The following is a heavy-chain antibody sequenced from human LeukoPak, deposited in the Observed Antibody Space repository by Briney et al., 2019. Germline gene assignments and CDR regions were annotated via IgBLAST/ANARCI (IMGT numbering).Heavy chain of an antibody. CDR3: ARRGSPPAAFDS. D-gene: IGHD1-26*01. V-gene: IGHV4-61*02. CDR2: IYSSGST. J-gene: IGHJ4*02. Sequence: SQTLSLTCTVSGGSISSDSYYWNWIRQPAGKGLEWIGRIYSSGSTNYNPSLKSRVTISVDTSKTQFSLRLNSVTAADTAVYYCARRGSPPAAFDSWGQGTQVTVSS. CDR1: GGSISSDSYY.